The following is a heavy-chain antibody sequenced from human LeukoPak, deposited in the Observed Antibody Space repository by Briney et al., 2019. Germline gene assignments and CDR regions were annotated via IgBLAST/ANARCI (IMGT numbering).Heavy chain of an antibody. CDR3: ARFYYDSSGYYLPFGY. V-gene: IGHV1-2*02. CDR2: INPNSGCT. J-gene: IGHJ4*02. CDR1: GYTFTGYY. Sequence: ASVKVSCKASGYTFTGYYMHWVRQAPGQGLEWMGWINPNSGCTNYAQKFQGRVTMTRDTSISTAYMELSRLRSDDTAVYYCARFYYDSSGYYLPFGYWGQGTLVTVSS. D-gene: IGHD3-22*01.